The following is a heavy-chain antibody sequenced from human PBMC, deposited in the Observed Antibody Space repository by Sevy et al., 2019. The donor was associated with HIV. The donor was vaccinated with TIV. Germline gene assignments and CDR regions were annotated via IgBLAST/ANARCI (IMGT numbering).Heavy chain of an antibody. Sequence: GGSLRLSCAASGFTFSSYGMHWVRQAPGKGLEWVAVISYDGSNKYYADSVKGGFTISRDNSKNTLYLQMNSLRAEDTAVYYCAKDALLWFRELSAGMDVWGQGTTVTVSS. CDR1: GFTFSSYG. CDR3: AKDALLWFRELSAGMDV. J-gene: IGHJ6*02. D-gene: IGHD3-10*01. V-gene: IGHV3-30*18. CDR2: ISYDGSNK.